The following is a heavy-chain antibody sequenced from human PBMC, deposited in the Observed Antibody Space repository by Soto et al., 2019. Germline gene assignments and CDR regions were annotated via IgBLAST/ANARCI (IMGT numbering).Heavy chain of an antibody. D-gene: IGHD6-13*01. J-gene: IGHJ6*02. CDR1: GGTFSSYA. Sequence: SVKVSCKASGGTFSSYAISWVRQAPGQGLEWMGGIIPIFGTANYAQKFQGRVTITADESTSTAYMELSSLRSEDTAVYYCAGDKGGDSWYGLVQVMAVWGQGTTDTVS. CDR2: IIPIFGTA. CDR3: AGDKGGDSWYGLVQVMAV. V-gene: IGHV1-69*13.